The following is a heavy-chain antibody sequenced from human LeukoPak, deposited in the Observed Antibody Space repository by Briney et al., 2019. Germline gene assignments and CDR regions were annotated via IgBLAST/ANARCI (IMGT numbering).Heavy chain of an antibody. Sequence: GGSLRPSCAASGFTFSSFGIHWVRQAPGEGLEWVAYIGYSGTDTYYADSVKGRFTISRDNSKNTVHLQVNSLRAADTALYSCARDLTERKYYIAFWGQGTLVTVSS. D-gene: IGHD2-8*02. CDR1: GFTFSSFG. J-gene: IGHJ4*02. CDR2: IGYSGTDT. V-gene: IGHV3-30*02. CDR3: ARDLTERKYYIAF.